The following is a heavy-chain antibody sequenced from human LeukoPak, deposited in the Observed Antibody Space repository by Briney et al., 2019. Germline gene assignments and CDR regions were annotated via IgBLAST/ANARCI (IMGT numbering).Heavy chain of an antibody. Sequence: SVTVSCKASGYTFTSYYMHLVREAPGPGPEWMGVISPSGGSTTYAQTFPGRVTLSRDMSTSTDSLELSTLRSEDTAVYFCARDSSTRDEALWFNPWGERTLVSVSS. CDR1: GYTFTSYY. CDR3: ARDSSTRDEALWFNP. CDR2: ISPSGGST. D-gene: IGHD5-24*01. J-gene: IGHJ5*02. V-gene: IGHV1-46*01.